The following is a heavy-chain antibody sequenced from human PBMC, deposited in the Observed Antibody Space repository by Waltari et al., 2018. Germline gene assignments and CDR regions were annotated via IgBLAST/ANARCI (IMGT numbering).Heavy chain of an antibody. Sequence: QVQLQQWGAGLLKPSETLSLTCAVYGGSFSGYYWSWIRQPPGKGLEGIGEINHSGSTNYNPSLKSRVTISVDTSKNQFSLKLSSVTAADTAVYYCARGLPSYDFWSGYAYYYYYYYMDVWGKGTTVTVSS. D-gene: IGHD3-3*01. V-gene: IGHV4-34*01. CDR2: INHSGST. CDR3: ARGLPSYDFWSGYAYYYYYYYMDV. CDR1: GGSFSGYY. J-gene: IGHJ6*03.